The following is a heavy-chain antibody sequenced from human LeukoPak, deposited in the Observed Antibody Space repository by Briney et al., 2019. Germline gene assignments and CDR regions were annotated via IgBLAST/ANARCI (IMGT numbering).Heavy chain of an antibody. CDR3: ARNDSSGYFDY. CDR2: VYHSGST. Sequence: KSSETLSLTCAVSDYSISSGNYWGWIRQPPGKGVEWIGSVYHSGSTHYRPSLKSRVTISVDTSKNQFSLKLSSVTAADTAVYYCARNDSSGYFDYWGQGTLVTVSS. V-gene: IGHV4-38-2*01. J-gene: IGHJ4*02. D-gene: IGHD3-22*01. CDR1: DYSISSGNY.